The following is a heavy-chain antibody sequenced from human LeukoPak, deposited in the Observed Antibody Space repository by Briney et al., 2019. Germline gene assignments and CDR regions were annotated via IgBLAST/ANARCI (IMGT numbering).Heavy chain of an antibody. J-gene: IGHJ4*02. CDR1: GDSISGYY. Sequence: SETLSLTCTVSGDSISGYYWTWIRQPPGKGLEWIGYIHYSGNTNYNSSLKSRLDISVDTSKNQLSLQLRSVTPADTAVYYCARGHWQLGYWVQGTLVTASS. D-gene: IGHD3-16*01. V-gene: IGHV4-59*03. CDR3: ARGHWQLGY. CDR2: IHYSGNT.